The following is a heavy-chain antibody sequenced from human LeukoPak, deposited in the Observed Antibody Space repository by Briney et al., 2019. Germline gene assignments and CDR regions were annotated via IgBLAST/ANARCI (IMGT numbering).Heavy chain of an antibody. D-gene: IGHD2-2*01. J-gene: IGHJ3*02. CDR3: ARVPPLIVVVPAAHNDAFDI. CDR2: IYTSGST. Sequence: SQTLSLTCTVSGGSISSGSYYWGWIRQPAGKGLEWIGRIYTSGSTNYNPSLKSRVTISVGTSKNQFSLKLSSVTAADTAVYYCARVPPLIVVVPAAHNDAFDIWGRGTMVTVSS. V-gene: IGHV4-61*02. CDR1: GGSISSGSYY.